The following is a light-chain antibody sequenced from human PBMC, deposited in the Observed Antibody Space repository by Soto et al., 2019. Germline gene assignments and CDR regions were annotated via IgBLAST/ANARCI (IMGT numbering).Light chain of an antibody. CDR1: QSVSSN. V-gene: IGKV3-15*01. Sequence: EIVMTQSPASLSVSPGERDTLSWRASQSVSSNLDWYQQKPGQAPRLLIYGASTRVTGIPARFSGSGSGTEFTLTISSLQSEDFAVYYCQHYNNWPRTFGQGTKVEIK. J-gene: IGKJ1*01. CDR3: QHYNNWPRT. CDR2: GAS.